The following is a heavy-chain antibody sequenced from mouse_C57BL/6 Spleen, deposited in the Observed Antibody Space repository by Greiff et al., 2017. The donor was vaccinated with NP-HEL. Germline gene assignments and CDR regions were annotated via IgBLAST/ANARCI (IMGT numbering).Heavy chain of an antibody. D-gene: IGHD3-3*01. Sequence: EVQRVESGGGLVKPGGSLKLSCAASGFTFSSYAMSWVRQTPEKRLEWVATISDGGSYTYYPDNVKGRFTISRDNAKNNLYLQMSHLKSEDTAMYYCARDGGRSWYFDVWGTGTTVTVSS. CDR3: ARDGGRSWYFDV. CDR2: ISDGGSYT. J-gene: IGHJ1*03. V-gene: IGHV5-4*01. CDR1: GFTFSSYA.